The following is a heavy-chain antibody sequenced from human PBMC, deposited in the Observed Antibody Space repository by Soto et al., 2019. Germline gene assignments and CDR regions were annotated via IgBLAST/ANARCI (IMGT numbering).Heavy chain of an antibody. D-gene: IGHD5-18*01. J-gene: IGHJ6*02. CDR3: ARDGIQLWFLGPVGYYYGMDV. CDR1: GFTFSSYS. CDR2: ISSSSSYI. Sequence: GGSLRLSCAASGFTFSSYSMNWVRQAPGKGLEWVSSISSSSSYIYYADSVKGRFTISRDNAKNSLYLQMNSLRAEDTAVYYCARDGIQLWFLGPVGYYYGMDVWGQGTTVTVSS. V-gene: IGHV3-21*01.